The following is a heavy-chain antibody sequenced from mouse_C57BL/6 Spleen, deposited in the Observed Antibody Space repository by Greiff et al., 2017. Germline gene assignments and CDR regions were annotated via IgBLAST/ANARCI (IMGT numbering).Heavy chain of an antibody. Sequence: EVQLQQSVAELVRPGASVKLSCTASGFNIKNTYMHWVKQRPEQGLEWIGRIDPANGNTKYAPKFQGKATITADTSSNTAYLQLSSLKSEDTAIYYCAKIYDYDLAWFAYWGQGTLVTVSA. CDR3: AKIYDYDLAWFAY. J-gene: IGHJ3*01. CDR2: IDPANGNT. CDR1: GFNIKNTY. V-gene: IGHV14-3*01. D-gene: IGHD2-4*01.